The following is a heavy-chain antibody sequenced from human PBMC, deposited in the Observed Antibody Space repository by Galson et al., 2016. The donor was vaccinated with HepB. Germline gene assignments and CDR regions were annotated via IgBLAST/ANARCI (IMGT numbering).Heavy chain of an antibody. J-gene: IGHJ5*02. D-gene: IGHD3-10*01. CDR2: ISYRGDS. CDR1: GASMKSGDYS. Sequence: TLSLTCTVSGASMKSGDYSWSWLRQPPGRALEWIAYISYRGDSYYNPSLRSRGTISVDRSKNQFSLRLNSVTAADTAMYDCARMKKLLYGSGWFDPWGQGALVSVSS. V-gene: IGHV4-30-2*01. CDR3: ARMKKLLYGSGWFDP.